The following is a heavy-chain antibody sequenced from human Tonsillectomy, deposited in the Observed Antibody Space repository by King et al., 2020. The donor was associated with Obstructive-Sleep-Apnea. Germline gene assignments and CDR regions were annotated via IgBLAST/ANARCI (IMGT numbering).Heavy chain of an antibody. CDR2: ISGSGGST. Sequence: VQLVESGGGLVQPGGSLRLSCAASGFTFSNYAMNWVRQAPGKGLEWVSGISGSGGSTHYADSVKGRFTVSRGNSKNTLYLQMNSLRCEDTALYYWAKEFRRMAAPGTNLEKWGQGTLVTVSS. V-gene: IGHV3-23*04. CDR1: GFTFSNYA. J-gene: IGHJ4*02. D-gene: IGHD6-13*01. CDR3: AKEFRRMAAPGTNLEK.